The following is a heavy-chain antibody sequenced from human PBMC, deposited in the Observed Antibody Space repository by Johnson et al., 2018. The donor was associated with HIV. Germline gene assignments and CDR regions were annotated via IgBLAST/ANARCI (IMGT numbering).Heavy chain of an antibody. CDR2: VYSGGNT. CDR3: AKDVHGAFDI. CDR1: GFTFDVYA. V-gene: IGHV3-66*01. D-gene: IGHD6-6*01. Sequence: VQLVESGGGVVRPGGSLRLSCAASGFTFDVYAMSWVRQAPEMGLVWVSIVYSGGNTYYADSVRGRFTISRDISKNTLDLQMNSLRAEDTAVYYCAKDVHGAFDIWGQGTMVTVSS. J-gene: IGHJ3*02.